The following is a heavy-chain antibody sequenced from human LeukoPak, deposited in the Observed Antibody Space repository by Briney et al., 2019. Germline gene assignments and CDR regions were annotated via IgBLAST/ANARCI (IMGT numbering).Heavy chain of an antibody. J-gene: IGHJ3*02. CDR1: GFTVSSNY. CDR3: ARDAFHCSGGSCYSGDAFDI. V-gene: IGHV3-53*01. CDR2: IYSGGST. Sequence: GGSLRLSCAASGFTVSSNYMRWVRQAPGKGLEWVSVIYSGGSTYYADSVKGRFTISRDNSKNTLYLQMNSLRAEDTAVYYCARDAFHCSGGSCYSGDAFDIWGQGTMVTVSS. D-gene: IGHD2-15*01.